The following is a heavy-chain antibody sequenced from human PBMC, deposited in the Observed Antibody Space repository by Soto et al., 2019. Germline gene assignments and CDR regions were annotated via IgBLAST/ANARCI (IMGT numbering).Heavy chain of an antibody. CDR2: ISSSSSDI. D-gene: IGHD6-13*01. CDR1: GFTFSVYA. J-gene: IGHJ5*02. CDR3: ARGYTSSWYLLWFDP. V-gene: IGHV3-21*01. Sequence: GGSLRLSCGASGFTFSVYAMTWVRQAPGKGLEWVSSISSSSSDIHYADSVKGRFTISRDNAKNSLYLQMDSLRAEDTAIYYCARGYTSSWYLLWFDPWGQGTQVTAPQ.